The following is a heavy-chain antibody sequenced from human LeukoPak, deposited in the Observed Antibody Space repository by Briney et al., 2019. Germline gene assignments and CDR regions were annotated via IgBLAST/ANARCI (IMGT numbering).Heavy chain of an antibody. Sequence: GGSLRLSCTSSGFTFGDYAMTWVRQAPGKGLEWVDFIKSKAYGGTTEYAASVKGRFTISRDDSKGIAFLLMNSLKTEDTAVYYCTRVNYDFWSGYFENDFWGQGTLVTVSS. CDR3: TRVNYDFWSGYFENDF. V-gene: IGHV3-49*04. D-gene: IGHD3-3*01. CDR1: GFTFGDYA. CDR2: IKSKAYGGTT. J-gene: IGHJ4*02.